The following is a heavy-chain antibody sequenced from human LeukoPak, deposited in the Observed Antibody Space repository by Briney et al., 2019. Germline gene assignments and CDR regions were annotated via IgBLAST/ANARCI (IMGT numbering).Heavy chain of an antibody. CDR3: ARDYRFYYGSGGPHYYYYYMDV. CDR1: GFTVSSNY. D-gene: IGHD3-10*01. Sequence: GGSLRLSCAASGFTVSSNYMSWVRQAPGKGLKWVSSMSSIGTYIYYPDSVKGRFTISRDNAKNSLYLQMNSLRAEDTAVYYCARDYRFYYGSGGPHYYYYYMDVWGKGTTVTVSS. J-gene: IGHJ6*03. CDR2: MSSIGTYI. V-gene: IGHV3-21*01.